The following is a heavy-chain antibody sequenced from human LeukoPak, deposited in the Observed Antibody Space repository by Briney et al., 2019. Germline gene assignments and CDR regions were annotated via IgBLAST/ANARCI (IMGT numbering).Heavy chain of an antibody. CDR2: IPYDGSNK. D-gene: IGHD1-26*01. CDR1: GFTFSSYA. CDR3: ARDLLARGSYYSY. J-gene: IGHJ4*02. V-gene: IGHV3-30-3*01. Sequence: PGGPLRLSCAASGFTFSSYAMHWVRQAPGKGLEWVAVIPYDGSNKYYADSVKGRFTISRDNSKNTLYLQMNSLRAEDTAVYYCARDLLARGSYYSYWGQGTLVTASS.